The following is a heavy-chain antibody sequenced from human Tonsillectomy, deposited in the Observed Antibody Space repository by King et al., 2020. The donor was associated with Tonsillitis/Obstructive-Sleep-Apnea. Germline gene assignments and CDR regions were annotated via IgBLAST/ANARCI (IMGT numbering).Heavy chain of an antibody. V-gene: IGHV3-23*04. CDR3: AKLNGIVVVPAAIDY. CDR1: GFPFSAYP. D-gene: IGHD2-2*01. J-gene: IGHJ4*02. Sequence: VQLVEPGGGLVQPGRSLRLSFEASGFPFSAYPMAWVPQAPGKGLEGFSTISGIGIGTYYADSVKGRFTISRDNSKNTLFLQMNSLRADDTALYYCAKLNGIVVVPAAIDYWGQGTLVTVSS. CDR2: ISGIGIGT.